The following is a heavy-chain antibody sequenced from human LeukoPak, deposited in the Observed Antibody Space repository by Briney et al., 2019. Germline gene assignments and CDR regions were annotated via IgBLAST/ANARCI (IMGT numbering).Heavy chain of an antibody. J-gene: IGHJ4*02. V-gene: IGHV4-59*01. CDR3: ARTMVRGEMDF. D-gene: IGHD3-10*01. CDR1: GGSISNYY. Sequence: SETLSLTCTVSGGSISNYYWSWIRQPPGKGLEWIGYIYYSGNTNYNPSLKSRVTISVDTSKNQFSLKLNSVTAADTAVYYCARTMVRGEMDFWGQGALVTVSS. CDR2: IYYSGNT.